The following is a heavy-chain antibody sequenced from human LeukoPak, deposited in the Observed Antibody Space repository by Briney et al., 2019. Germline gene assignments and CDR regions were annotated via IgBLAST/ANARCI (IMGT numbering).Heavy chain of an antibody. CDR1: GYTFTSYG. J-gene: IGHJ3*02. D-gene: IGHD3-16*01. CDR2: ISVNNGNS. Sequence: ASVKVSCTASGYTFTSYGISWVRQAPGQGLEWMGWISVNNGNSNYAQKLQGRVTMTTDTSTSTAYMELRSLRSDDAAVYYCARGQLRMITFGGVMGAFDIWGQGTMVTVSS. CDR3: ARGQLRMITFGGVMGAFDI. V-gene: IGHV1-18*01.